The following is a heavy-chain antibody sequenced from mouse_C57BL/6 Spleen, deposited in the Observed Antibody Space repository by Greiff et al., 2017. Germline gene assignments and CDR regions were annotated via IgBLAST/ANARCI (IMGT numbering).Heavy chain of an antibody. CDR1: GYTFTSYW. CDR3: ARGGTVVSYWYFDV. CDR2: IDPSDSET. Sequence: QVQLQQPGAELVRPGSSVKLSCKASGYTFTSYWMHWVKQRPIQGLEWIGNIDPSDSETHYNQKFKDKATLTVDKSSSTAYMQLSSLTSEDSAVDYCARGGTVVSYWYFDVWGTGTTVTVSS. V-gene: IGHV1-52*01. D-gene: IGHD1-1*01. J-gene: IGHJ1*03.